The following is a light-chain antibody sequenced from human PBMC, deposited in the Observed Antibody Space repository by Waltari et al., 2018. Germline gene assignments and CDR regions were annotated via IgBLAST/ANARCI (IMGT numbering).Light chain of an antibody. Sequence: DIVMTQSPDSLAVSLGERATINCKSSQSVLYSSNNKNYLAWYQQKPGQPPKLLGYWASTRESGVPDRFSGSGSGTEFTLTISSLQAEDVAVYYCQQYYTTPPWTFGQGTKVEIK. CDR2: WAS. CDR3: QQYYTTPPWT. V-gene: IGKV4-1*01. CDR1: QSVLYSSNNKNY. J-gene: IGKJ1*01.